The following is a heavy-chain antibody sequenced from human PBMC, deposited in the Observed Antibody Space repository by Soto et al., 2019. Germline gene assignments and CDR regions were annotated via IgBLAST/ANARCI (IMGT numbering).Heavy chain of an antibody. D-gene: IGHD4-17*01. J-gene: IGHJ3*02. CDR1: GFSFSTYT. CDR2: ISYDGSNK. V-gene: IGHV3-30-3*01. CDR3: ARVQGGDSKGAFDI. Sequence: GGSLRLSCEASGFSFSTYTMSWVRQAPGKGLEWVAVISYDGSNKYYADSVKGRFTISRDNSKNTLYLQMNSLRAEDTAVYYCARVQGGDSKGAFDIWGQGTMVTVSS.